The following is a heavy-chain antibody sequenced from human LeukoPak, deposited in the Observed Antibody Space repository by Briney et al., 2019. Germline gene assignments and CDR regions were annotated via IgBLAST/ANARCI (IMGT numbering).Heavy chain of an antibody. CDR2: INPNSGGT. Sequence: ASVKVSCKASGYTFTGYYMHWVRQAPGQGLEWMGWINPNSGGTNYAQKFQGRVTMTRDTSISTAYMELSRLRSDDTAVYYCASPRGGYCSGGSCYSDWNDRFGAFEIWGQGTMVTVSS. CDR3: ASPRGGYCSGGSCYSDWNDRFGAFEI. J-gene: IGHJ3*02. V-gene: IGHV1-2*02. D-gene: IGHD2-15*01. CDR1: GYTFTGYY.